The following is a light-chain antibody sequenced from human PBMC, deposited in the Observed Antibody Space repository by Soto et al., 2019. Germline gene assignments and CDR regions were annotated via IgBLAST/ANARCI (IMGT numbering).Light chain of an antibody. V-gene: IGLV2-11*01. Sequence: QSALTQPRSVSWSPGQSVTIACTGTISFVGRYDYVSWYQQYPGEAPKLIIYDVTERPSGVPDRFSGSKSGNTASLTISGLRAEDEAAYSCCSFAGSYSYVFGSGTKVTVL. CDR2: DVT. J-gene: IGLJ1*01. CDR3: CSFAGSYSYV. CDR1: ISFVGRYDY.